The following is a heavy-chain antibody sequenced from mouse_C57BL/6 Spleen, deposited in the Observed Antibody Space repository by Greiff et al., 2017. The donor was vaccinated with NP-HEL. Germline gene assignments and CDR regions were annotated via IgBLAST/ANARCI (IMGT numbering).Heavy chain of an antibody. Sequence: DVMLVESGGGLVKPGGSLKLSCAASGFTFSSYAMSWVRQTPEKRLEWVATISDGGSYTYYPDNVKGRFTISRDNAKNNLYLQMSHLKSEDTAMYYCARDPYYGSSSYAMDYWGQGTSVTVSS. D-gene: IGHD1-1*01. CDR3: ARDPYYGSSSYAMDY. CDR1: GFTFSSYA. V-gene: IGHV5-4*01. CDR2: ISDGGSYT. J-gene: IGHJ4*01.